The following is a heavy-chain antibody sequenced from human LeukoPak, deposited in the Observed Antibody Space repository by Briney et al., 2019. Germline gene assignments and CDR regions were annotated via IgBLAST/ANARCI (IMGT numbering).Heavy chain of an antibody. Sequence: GGSLRLSCAASGFTFSNYAMSWVRQAPGKGLEWVSGISGSDASTYYTASVKGRFTISRDNSKNTLYLQMNSLRAEDTAVYYCANIRYNSGLDYWGQGTLVTVSS. CDR2: ISGSDAST. J-gene: IGHJ4*02. CDR1: GFTFSNYA. D-gene: IGHD5-18*01. V-gene: IGHV3-23*01. CDR3: ANIRYNSGLDY.